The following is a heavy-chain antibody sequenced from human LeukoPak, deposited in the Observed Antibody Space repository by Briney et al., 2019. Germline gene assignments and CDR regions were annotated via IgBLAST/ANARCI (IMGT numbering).Heavy chain of an antibody. CDR1: GFTSSSYA. Sequence: PGRSLRLSCAASGFTSSSYAMHWVRQAPGKGLEWVAVISYDGSNKYYADSVKGRFTISRDNSKNTLYLQMNSLRAEDTAVYYCARGRYYYDSSGSIRGPPEGPWGQGTLVTVSS. J-gene: IGHJ5*02. V-gene: IGHV3-30-3*01. D-gene: IGHD3-22*01. CDR3: ARGRYYYDSSGSIRGPPEGP. CDR2: ISYDGSNK.